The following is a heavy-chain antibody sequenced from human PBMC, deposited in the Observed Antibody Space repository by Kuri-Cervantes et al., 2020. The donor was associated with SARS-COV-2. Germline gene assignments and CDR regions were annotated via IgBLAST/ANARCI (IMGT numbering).Heavy chain of an antibody. CDR3: ASGAVADLFDY. CDR1: GGTFSRYT. J-gene: IGHJ4*02. CDR2: IIPILGIA. D-gene: IGHD6-19*01. V-gene: IGHV1-69*02. Sequence: SVKVSCKASGGTFSRYTISWVRQGPGQGLEWMGRIIPILGIANYAQKFQGRVTITADKPTSTAYMELSSLRSEDTAVYYCASGAVADLFDYWGQGTLVTVSS.